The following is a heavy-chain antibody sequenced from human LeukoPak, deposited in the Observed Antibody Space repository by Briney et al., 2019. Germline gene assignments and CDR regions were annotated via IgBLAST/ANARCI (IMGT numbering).Heavy chain of an antibody. J-gene: IGHJ4*02. D-gene: IGHD4-17*01. Sequence: GGSLRLSCAASGIAFSSYAMSWVRQAPGKGLEWVSGISGAGTTTYYADSVKGRFTISRDNSENTLSLQMNSLRAEDTALYYCAKGSDYDDYIFNCWGQGTQVTVSS. CDR2: ISGAGTTT. V-gene: IGHV3-23*01. CDR1: GIAFSSYA. CDR3: AKGSDYDDYIFNC.